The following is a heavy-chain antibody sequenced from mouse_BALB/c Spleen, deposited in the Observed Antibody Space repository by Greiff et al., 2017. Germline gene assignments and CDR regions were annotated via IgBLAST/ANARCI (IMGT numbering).Heavy chain of an antibody. Sequence: VQLVESGAELARPGASVKMSCKASGYTFTSYTMHWVKQRPGQGLEWIGYINPSSGYTNYNQKFKDKATLTADKSSSTAYMQLSSLTSEDSAVYYCATAYYRYDGYFDVWGAGTTVTVSS. D-gene: IGHD2-14*01. CDR1: GYTFTSYT. V-gene: IGHV1-4*01. CDR2: INPSSGYT. CDR3: ATAYYRYDGYFDV. J-gene: IGHJ1*01.